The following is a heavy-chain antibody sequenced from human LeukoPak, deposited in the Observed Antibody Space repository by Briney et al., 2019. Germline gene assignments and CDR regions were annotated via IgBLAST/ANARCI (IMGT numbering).Heavy chain of an antibody. CDR2: ISGDGGST. D-gene: IGHD5-24*01. Sequence: GGSLRLSCAASGFTFSSYAMHWVCQAPGKGLEWVSLISGDGGSTYYADSVKGRFTISRDNSKNSLYLQMNSLRTEDTALYYCAKDIEVEMATIVDYWGQGTLVTVSS. J-gene: IGHJ4*02. V-gene: IGHV3-43*02. CDR3: AKDIEVEMATIVDY. CDR1: GFTFSSYA.